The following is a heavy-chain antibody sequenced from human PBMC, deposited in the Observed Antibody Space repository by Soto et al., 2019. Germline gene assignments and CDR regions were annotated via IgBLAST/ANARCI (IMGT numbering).Heavy chain of an antibody. J-gene: IGHJ4*02. Sequence: PSETLSLTCPVSGGSISSGVYYWSWIRQHPGKGLEWIGYIYYSGSTNYDPALKSRVTISVETYKNKFSLKPSSVTDADADVYYCATGTHYFWSAVSGGLLDFGGQGTLVIVSS. CDR2: IYYSGST. D-gene: IGHD3-3*01. V-gene: IGHV4-61*08. CDR1: GGSISSGVYY. CDR3: ATGTHYFWSAVSGGLLDF.